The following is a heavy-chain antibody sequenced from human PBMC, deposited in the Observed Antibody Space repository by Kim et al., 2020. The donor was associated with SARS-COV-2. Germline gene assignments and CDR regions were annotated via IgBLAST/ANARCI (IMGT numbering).Heavy chain of an antibody. D-gene: IGHD4-17*01. J-gene: IGHJ4*02. CDR2: GST. CDR3: ARGYTVTTY. V-gene: IGHV4-59*09. Sequence: GSTNYNPSLKSRVTISVDTSKNQFSLKLSSVTAADTAVYYCARGYTVTTYWGQGTLVTVSS.